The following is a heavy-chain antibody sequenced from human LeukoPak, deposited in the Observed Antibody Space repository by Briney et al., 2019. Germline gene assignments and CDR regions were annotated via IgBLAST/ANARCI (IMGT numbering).Heavy chain of an antibody. J-gene: IGHJ4*02. CDR1: WLTVSINY. D-gene: IGHD6-13*01. V-gene: IGHV3-53*01. CDR3: ARCESSSWYGIDY. CDR2: IYSGGNT. Sequence: PGGSLSLFRSAYWLTVSINYMGWVRLAPGKGLEWGSVIYSGGNTYYADSVKGRFTISRDNYRNTMDLQMNSLRAEDTAVYYCARCESSSWYGIDYWGQGTLVTVSS.